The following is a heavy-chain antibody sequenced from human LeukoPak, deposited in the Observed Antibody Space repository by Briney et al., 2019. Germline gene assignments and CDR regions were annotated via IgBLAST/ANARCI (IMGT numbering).Heavy chain of an antibody. CDR3: AIKRGYSYGPYDWFDP. D-gene: IGHD5-18*01. CDR1: GGTFSSYA. Sequence: EASVKVSCKASGGTFSSYAISWVRRAPGQGLEWMGRIIPILGIANYAQKFQGRVTITAVKSTSTAYMELSSLRSEDTAVYYCAIKRGYSYGPYDWFDPWGQGTLVTVSS. V-gene: IGHV1-69*04. CDR2: IIPILGIA. J-gene: IGHJ5*02.